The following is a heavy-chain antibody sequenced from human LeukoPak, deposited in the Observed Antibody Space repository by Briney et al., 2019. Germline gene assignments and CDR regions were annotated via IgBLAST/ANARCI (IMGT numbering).Heavy chain of an antibody. J-gene: IGHJ4*02. CDR3: ARDALAVTVPFDY. CDR1: GYTFTGYY. V-gene: IGHV1-2*06. CDR2: INPNNGGT. D-gene: IGHD6-19*01. Sequence: ASVKVSCKASGYTFTGYYIHWVRQAPGQGLEWMGRINPNNGGTSYAQRFQGRLTMTRDTSINTAYMELSSLRSDDTAVYYCARDALAVTVPFDYWGQGTLVTVSS.